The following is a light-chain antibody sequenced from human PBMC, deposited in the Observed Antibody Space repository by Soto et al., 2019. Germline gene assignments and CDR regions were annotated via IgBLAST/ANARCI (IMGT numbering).Light chain of an antibody. V-gene: IGLV2-14*01. J-gene: IGLJ3*02. CDR3: SSYTSSSPLV. Sequence: QSALTQPASVSGSPGQSITISCTGTSSDVGGYNYVSWYQQHPGKAPKLMIYEVSNRPSGVSNRFSGSKSGNTASLTISGLQAEDEADYYCSSYTSSSPLVFGGVTKLTVL. CDR1: SSDVGGYNY. CDR2: EVS.